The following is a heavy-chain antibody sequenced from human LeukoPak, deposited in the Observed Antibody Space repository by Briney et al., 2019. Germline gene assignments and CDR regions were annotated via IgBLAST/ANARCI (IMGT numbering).Heavy chain of an antibody. V-gene: IGHV4-4*09. D-gene: IGHD2-2*01. CDR2: IYTSGST. CDR1: GGSISSYY. Sequence: SETLSLTCTVSGGSISSYYWSWIRQPPGMGLEWIGYIYTSGSTNYNPSLKSRVTISVDTSKNQFSLKLSSVTAADTAVYYCARHYCSSTSCFQGVYGYWGQGTLVTVSS. CDR3: ARHYCSSTSCFQGVYGY. J-gene: IGHJ4*02.